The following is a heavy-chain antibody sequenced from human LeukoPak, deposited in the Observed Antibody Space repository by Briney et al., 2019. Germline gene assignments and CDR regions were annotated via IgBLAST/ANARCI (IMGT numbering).Heavy chain of an antibody. CDR3: ARDPGFLDRYYYYYMDV. J-gene: IGHJ6*03. Sequence: GASVKVSCKASGGTFSSYAISGVRQAPGQGLEWMGGIIPIFGTANYAQKFQGRVTITADKSTSTAYMELSSLRSEDTAVYYCARDPGFLDRYYYYYMDVWGKGTTVTVSS. CDR2: IIPIFGTA. CDR1: GGTFSSYA. D-gene: IGHD3/OR15-3a*01. V-gene: IGHV1-69*06.